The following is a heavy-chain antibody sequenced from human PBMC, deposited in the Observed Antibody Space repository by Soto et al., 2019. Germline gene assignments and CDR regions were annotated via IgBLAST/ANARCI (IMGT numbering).Heavy chain of an antibody. Sequence: ASVKVSCTDSGYTFTSYGISWVRQAPGQGLEWMGWISAYNGNTNYAQKLQGRVTMTTDTSTSTAYMELRSLRSDDTAVYYCARGAGGYSSSSIDYWGQGTLVTVSS. V-gene: IGHV1-18*01. CDR2: ISAYNGNT. D-gene: IGHD6-6*01. J-gene: IGHJ4*02. CDR3: ARGAGGYSSSSIDY. CDR1: GYTFTSYG.